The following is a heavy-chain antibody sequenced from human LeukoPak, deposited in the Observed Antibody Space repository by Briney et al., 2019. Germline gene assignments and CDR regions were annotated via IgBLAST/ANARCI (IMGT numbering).Heavy chain of an antibody. CDR1: GGSFSGYY. D-gene: IGHD3-10*01. Sequence: SETLSLTCAVYGGSFSGYYWSWIRQPPGKGLEWIGEINHSGSTNHHPSLKSRVTISVDTSKTQFSLKLCSVTAADTAVYYCARAELLWFGEPPRPPDYWGQGTLVTVSS. CDR2: INHSGST. J-gene: IGHJ4*02. CDR3: ARAELLWFGEPPRPPDY. V-gene: IGHV4-34*01.